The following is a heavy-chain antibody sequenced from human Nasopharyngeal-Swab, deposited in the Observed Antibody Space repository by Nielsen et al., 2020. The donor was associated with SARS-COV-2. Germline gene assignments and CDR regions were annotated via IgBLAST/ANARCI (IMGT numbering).Heavy chain of an antibody. V-gene: IGHV3-53*01. J-gene: IGHJ6*02. D-gene: IGHD5-24*01. CDR2: LYSGGQT. Sequence: VRQAPGKGLEWVSMLYSGGQTYYGDSVKGRFTISRDNSKNTLYLQMNSLRVEDTAVYYCARDLMATVGHYYYGLDVWGQGTTVTVSS. CDR3: ARDLMATVGHYYYGLDV.